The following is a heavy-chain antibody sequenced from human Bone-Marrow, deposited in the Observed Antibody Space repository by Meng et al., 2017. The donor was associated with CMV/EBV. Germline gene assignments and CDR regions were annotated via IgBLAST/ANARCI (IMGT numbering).Heavy chain of an antibody. CDR2: MKPNSGNT. V-gene: IGHV1-8*01. D-gene: IGHD2-2*01. Sequence: ASVKVSCKASGYTFTSYDINWVRQATGQGLEWMGWMKPNSGNTGYAQKFQGRVTMTRNTSISTAYMELSSLRSEDTAVYYCARGLGYCSSTRCPPGYWGQGTLVTVSS. CDR3: ARGLGYCSSTRCPPGY. J-gene: IGHJ4*02. CDR1: GYTFTSYD.